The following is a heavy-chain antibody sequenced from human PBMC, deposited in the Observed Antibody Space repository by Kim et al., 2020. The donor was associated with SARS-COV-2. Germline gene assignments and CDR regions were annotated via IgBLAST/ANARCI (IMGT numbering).Heavy chain of an antibody. CDR3: ARDLGYCTNGVCYPVGYVGY. Sequence: SETLSLTCTVSGGSISSGGYYWSWIRQHPGKGLEWIGYIYYSGSTYYNPSLKSRVTISVDTSKNQFSLKLSSVTAADTAVYYCARDLGYCTNGVCYPVGYVGYWGQGTLVTVSS. CDR1: GGSISSGGYY. J-gene: IGHJ4*02. V-gene: IGHV4-31*03. CDR2: IYYSGST. D-gene: IGHD2-8*01.